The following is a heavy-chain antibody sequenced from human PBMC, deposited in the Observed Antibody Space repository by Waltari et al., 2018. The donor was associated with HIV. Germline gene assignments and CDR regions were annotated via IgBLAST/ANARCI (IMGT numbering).Heavy chain of an antibody. V-gene: IGHV4-34*01. D-gene: IGHD3-3*01. CDR2: INHSGST. CDR1: GGSFSGYY. CDR3: AGLEWSSHYYYGMDV. J-gene: IGHJ6*02. Sequence: QVQLQQWGAGLLKPSETLSLTCAVYGGSFSGYYWSWIRQPPGKGLEWIGEINHSGSTNYNPSLKRRVTISVDTSKSQFSLMLSSVTAADTAVYYCAGLEWSSHYYYGMDVWGQGTTVTVSS.